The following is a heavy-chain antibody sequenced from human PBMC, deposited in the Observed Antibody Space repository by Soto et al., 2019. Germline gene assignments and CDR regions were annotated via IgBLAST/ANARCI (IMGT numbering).Heavy chain of an antibody. CDR3: AIGVHSPLDY. J-gene: IGHJ4*02. CDR2: IWNDGKRR. CDR1: GFNFNIDG. Sequence: HPGGSLRLSCAASGFNFNIDGMHWVRQAPGKGLEWVAVIWNDGKRRYYADSVKGRFTISRDNSNNTLYVQMTSLRAEDTGVYYCAIGVHSPLDYWGKGTLVIVSS. V-gene: IGHV3-33*01.